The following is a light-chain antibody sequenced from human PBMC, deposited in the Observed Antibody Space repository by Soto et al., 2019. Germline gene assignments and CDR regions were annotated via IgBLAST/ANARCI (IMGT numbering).Light chain of an antibody. CDR2: DNN. J-gene: IGLJ3*02. CDR3: GTWDSSLWV. V-gene: IGLV1-51*01. Sequence: QSALTQPPSVSAAPGQKVTISCSASSSNIGNNYVSWYQQLPGTAPKLLIYDNNKRPSGIPDRFSGSKSGTSATLGITGLQTGDEADYYCGTWDSSLWVFGGGTKLTVL. CDR1: SSNIGNNY.